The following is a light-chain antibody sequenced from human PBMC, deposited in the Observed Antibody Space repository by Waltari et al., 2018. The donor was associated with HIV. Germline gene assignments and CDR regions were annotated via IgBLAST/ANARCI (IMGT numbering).Light chain of an antibody. Sequence: SYVLTQPPSVSVAPGQTARFTCGGNNIAATKSVHWYRLNPGQAPVVVIYDDRDRPSGIPDRFSGSSSGDTATLTISRAEAGDEADYYCQVWDGRGDPVIFGGGTKLAVV. CDR1: NIAATKS. V-gene: IGLV3-21*02. CDR2: DDR. J-gene: IGLJ2*01. CDR3: QVWDGRGDPVI.